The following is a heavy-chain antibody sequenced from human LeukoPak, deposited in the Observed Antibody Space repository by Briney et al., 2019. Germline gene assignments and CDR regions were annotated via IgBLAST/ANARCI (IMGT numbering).Heavy chain of an antibody. CDR1: GGSISSYF. V-gene: IGHV4-34*01. CDR2: INHSGST. CDR3: ASRRFSGSYNY. Sequence: SETLSLTCTVSGGSISSYFWSWIRQPPGKGLEWIGEINHSGSTNYNPSLKSRVTISVDTSKNQFSLKLSSVTAADTAVYYCASRRFSGSYNYWGQGTLVTVSS. D-gene: IGHD1-26*01. J-gene: IGHJ4*02.